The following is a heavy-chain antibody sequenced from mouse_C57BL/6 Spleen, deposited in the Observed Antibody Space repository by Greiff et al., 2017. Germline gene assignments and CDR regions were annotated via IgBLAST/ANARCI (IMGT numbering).Heavy chain of an antibody. D-gene: IGHD1-1*01. CDR1: GYTFTSYW. CDR3: AKGVYGSPYYYAMDY. V-gene: IGHV1-52*01. CDR2: IDPSDSET. Sequence: QVQLQQPGAELVRPGSSVKLSCKASGYTFTSYWMHWVKQRPIQGLEWIGNIDPSDSETHYNQKFKDKATLTVDKSSSTAYMQLSSLTSEDSAVYYWAKGVYGSPYYYAMDYWGQGTSVTVSS. J-gene: IGHJ4*01.